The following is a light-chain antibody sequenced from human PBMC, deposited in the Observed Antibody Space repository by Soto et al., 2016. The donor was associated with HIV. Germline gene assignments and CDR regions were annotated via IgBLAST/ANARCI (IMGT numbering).Light chain of an antibody. J-gene: IGKJ1*01. CDR3: QQSYNIPRS. Sequence: DIQMTQSPSSLSASVGDRVTITCRASQSIGRFLNWYQQISGKAPNLLIYDASTLQSGVPSRFSGSGSGTDFTLIISSLQPEDFATYYCQQSYNIPRSFGQGTKWWRSN. CDR2: DAS. V-gene: IGKV1-39*01. CDR1: QSIGRF.